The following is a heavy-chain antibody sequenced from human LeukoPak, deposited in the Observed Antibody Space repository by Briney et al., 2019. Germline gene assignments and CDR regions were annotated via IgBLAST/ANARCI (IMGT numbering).Heavy chain of an antibody. CDR3: ARRGMVRGVSYFDY. D-gene: IGHD3-10*01. CDR1: GFTFSDYY. V-gene: IGHV3-11*06. J-gene: IGHJ4*02. Sequence: GGSLRLSCAASGFTFSDYYMSGIRQAPGKGLEWVSYISSSSNYTNYADSVKGRYTISRDNAKHSLYLQMNSLRAEDTAVYYCARRGMVRGVSYFDYWGQGTLVTVSS. CDR2: ISSSSNYT.